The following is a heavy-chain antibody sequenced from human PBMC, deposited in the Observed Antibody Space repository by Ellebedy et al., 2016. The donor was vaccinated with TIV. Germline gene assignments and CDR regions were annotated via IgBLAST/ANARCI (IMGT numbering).Heavy chain of an antibody. J-gene: IGHJ4*02. Sequence: GGSLRLSCAGSGFTFSDYYMTWIRQAPGKGLEWVANIKQDGSEKYYVDSVKGRFTISRDNAKNSLYLQMNSLRAEDTAVYYCARDPHASTVVTPWGQGTLVTVSS. CDR3: ARDPHASTVVTP. D-gene: IGHD4-23*01. V-gene: IGHV3-7*03. CDR1: GFTFSDYY. CDR2: IKQDGSEK.